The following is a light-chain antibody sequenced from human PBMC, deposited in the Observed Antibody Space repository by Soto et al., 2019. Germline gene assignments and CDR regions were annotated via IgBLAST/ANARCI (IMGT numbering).Light chain of an antibody. CDR2: DAS. V-gene: IGKV1-33*01. J-gene: IGKJ3*01. CDR3: QQYDNLPPFT. CDR1: QDISNY. Sequence: DIQMTQSPSSLSASVGDRVTITCQASQDISNYLNWYQQKPGKAPKLLIYDASTLETGVPSRFSGSGSCTDFTVTISSMQPEDIATYYCQQYDNLPPFTFGPGTKVEIK.